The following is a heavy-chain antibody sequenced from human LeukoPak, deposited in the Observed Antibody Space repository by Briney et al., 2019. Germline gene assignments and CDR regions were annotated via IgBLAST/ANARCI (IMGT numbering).Heavy chain of an antibody. CDR2: IYYSGST. V-gene: IGHV4-39*07. Sequence: PSETLSLTCTVSGGSISSSSYYWGWIRQPPGKGLEWIGSIYYSGSTNYNPSLKSRVTISVDTSKNQFSLKLSSVTAADTAVYYCARSAGALTGYYNAHFDYWGQGTLVTVSS. CDR3: ARSAGALTGYYNAHFDY. D-gene: IGHD3-9*01. J-gene: IGHJ4*02. CDR1: GGSISSSSYY.